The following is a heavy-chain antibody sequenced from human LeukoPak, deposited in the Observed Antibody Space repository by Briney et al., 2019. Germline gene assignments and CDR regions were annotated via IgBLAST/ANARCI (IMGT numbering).Heavy chain of an antibody. CDR1: GFAFSSYW. CDR2: INSDGSIT. D-gene: IGHD2-2*02. J-gene: IGHJ4*02. V-gene: IGHV3-74*01. Sequence: GGSLRLSCAASGFAFSSYWMHWVRQAPGKGLVWVSDINSDGSITRYADSVKGRFTISRDNAKNTLYLQMNSLRAEDTAVYYCASRDYTSSKYWGQGTLVTVSS. CDR3: ASRDYTSSKY.